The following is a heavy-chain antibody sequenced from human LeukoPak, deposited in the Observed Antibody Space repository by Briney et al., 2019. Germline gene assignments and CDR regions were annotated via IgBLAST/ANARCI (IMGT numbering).Heavy chain of an antibody. V-gene: IGHV4-34*01. CDR1: GGSFSGYY. Sequence: PSETLSLTCAVYGGSFSGYYWSWIRQPPGKGLEWIGEINHSGSTNYNPSLKSRVTMSVDTSKNQFSLKLSSVAAADTAVYYCARQNADYYDSSGYYYSDAFDIWGQGTMVTVSS. CDR2: INHSGST. J-gene: IGHJ3*02. D-gene: IGHD3-22*01. CDR3: ARQNADYYDSSGYYYSDAFDI.